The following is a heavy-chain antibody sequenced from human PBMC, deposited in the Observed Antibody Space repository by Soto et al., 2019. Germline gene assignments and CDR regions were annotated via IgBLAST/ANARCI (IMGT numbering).Heavy chain of an antibody. V-gene: IGHV4-34*01. Sequence: PSETLSLTCAVYGGSFSGYYWSWIRQPPGKGLEWIGEINHSGSTNYNPSLKSRVTISVDTSKNQFSLKLSSVTAADTAVYYCARGRSVSSGGMTSIAARHYYYYMDVWGKGTTVTVSS. J-gene: IGHJ6*03. CDR2: INHSGST. CDR3: ARGRSVSSGGMTSIAARHYYYYMDV. CDR1: GGSFSGYY. D-gene: IGHD6-6*01.